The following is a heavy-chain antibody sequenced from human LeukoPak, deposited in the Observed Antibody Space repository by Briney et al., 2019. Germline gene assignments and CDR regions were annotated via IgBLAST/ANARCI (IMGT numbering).Heavy chain of an antibody. V-gene: IGHV4-39*01. D-gene: IGHD6-19*01. J-gene: IGHJ4*02. Sequence: SETLSLTCTVSGGSISSSSYYWGWIRQPPGKGLEWIGSIYYSGSTYYNPPLKSRVTISVDTSKNQFSLKLSSVTAADTAVYYCATSRGGSSGWNYWGQGTLVTVSS. CDR3: ATSRGGSSGWNY. CDR1: GGSISSSSYY. CDR2: IYYSGST.